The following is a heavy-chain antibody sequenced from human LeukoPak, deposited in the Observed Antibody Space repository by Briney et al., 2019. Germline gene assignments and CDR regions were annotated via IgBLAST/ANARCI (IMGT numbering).Heavy chain of an antibody. D-gene: IGHD6-13*01. J-gene: IGHJ5*02. CDR2: IYTSGST. Sequence: SQTLSLTCTVSGGSISSGSYYWSWIRQPAGKGLEWIGRIYTSGSTNYNPSLKNRVTISVDTSKNQFSLKLSSVTAADTAVYYCAREGIAAALYNWFDPWGQGTLVTVSS. CDR1: GGSISSGSYY. V-gene: IGHV4-61*02. CDR3: AREGIAAALYNWFDP.